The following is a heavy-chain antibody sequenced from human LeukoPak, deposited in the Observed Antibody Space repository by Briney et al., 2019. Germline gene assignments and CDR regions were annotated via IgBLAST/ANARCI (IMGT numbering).Heavy chain of an antibody. CDR1: GFAFSGYG. CDR3: ARDCRFGSTTCHDY. J-gene: IGHJ4*02. CDR2: IWCDGNKK. V-gene: IGHV3-33*01. D-gene: IGHD2-2*01. Sequence: GGSLRLSCAASGFAFSGYGMHWVRQAPGKGLEWVAVIWCDGNKKYYEDSVKGRFTISRDNSKNTLYLQMNSLRAEDTAVYYCARDCRFGSTTCHDYWGQGTLVTVSS.